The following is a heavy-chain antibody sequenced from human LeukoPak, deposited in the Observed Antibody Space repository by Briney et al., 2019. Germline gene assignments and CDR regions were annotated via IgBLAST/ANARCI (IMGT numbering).Heavy chain of an antibody. CDR3: ARDLSFGAPYNWFDP. Sequence: GGSLRLSCVASGFTFNNNWMHWVRQAPGKGLVWVSRINNDGGTTSYADSVKGRFTISRDNAKNTLYLQMSNLRAEDTAVYYCARDLSFGAPYNWFDPWGQGTLVTVSS. D-gene: IGHD3-10*01. V-gene: IGHV3-74*01. CDR1: GFTFNNNW. CDR2: INNDGGTT. J-gene: IGHJ5*02.